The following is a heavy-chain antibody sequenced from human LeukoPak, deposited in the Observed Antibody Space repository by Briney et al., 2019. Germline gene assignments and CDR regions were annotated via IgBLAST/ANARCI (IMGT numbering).Heavy chain of an antibody. V-gene: IGHV3-48*01. CDR1: GFIFSDYG. J-gene: IGHJ4*02. CDR2: ISSSTTTI. D-gene: IGHD3-3*01. CDR3: ASGYDFSSGSKRGFDN. Sequence: PGGSLRLSCAASGFIFSDYGMNWVRQARGKGLEWISYISSSTTTIYYADSVKGRFTISRDNAKSSLFLQMNSLRAEDTAVYYCASGYDFSSGSKRGFDNWGQGTLVTVSS.